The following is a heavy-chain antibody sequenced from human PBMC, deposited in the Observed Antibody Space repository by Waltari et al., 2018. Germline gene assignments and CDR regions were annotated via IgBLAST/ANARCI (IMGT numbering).Heavy chain of an antibody. CDR3: ARHGRIRAVALIEY. J-gene: IGHJ4*02. CDR1: GGSVRGSY. CDR2: INDSGNT. Sequence: QVQLQQWGAGVRKPSETLSLTCAVYGGSVRGSYWTWIRQPPGKGLEWIGEINDSGNTNYISSLKTRLSISIDTSKNQFSLKLTSVTAADTAMYYCARHGRIRAVALIEYWGPGTLVTVSS. V-gene: IGHV4-34*01. D-gene: IGHD3-22*01.